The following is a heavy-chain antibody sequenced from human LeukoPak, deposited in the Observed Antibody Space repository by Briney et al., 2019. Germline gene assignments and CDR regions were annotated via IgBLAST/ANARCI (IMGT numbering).Heavy chain of an antibody. Sequence: GESLQISCKGSGYTFTNYWIGWVRQMPGKGLELMGIIYPGDSDTRYSPSFQGQVTISVDKSINTAYLQWSSLKASDSAMYYCARAGYSNRWDGVDYWGQGTLVTVSS. CDR3: ARAGYSNRWDGVDY. D-gene: IGHD2/OR15-2a*01. CDR1: GYTFTNYW. V-gene: IGHV5-51*01. CDR2: IYPGDSDT. J-gene: IGHJ4*02.